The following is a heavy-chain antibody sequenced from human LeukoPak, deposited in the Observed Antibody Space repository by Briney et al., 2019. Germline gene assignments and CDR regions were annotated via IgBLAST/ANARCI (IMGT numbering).Heavy chain of an antibody. CDR2: ISSSSRYI. D-gene: IGHD6-13*01. CDR1: GGSISSSSYY. Sequence: ETLSLTCSVSGGSISSSSYYWGWVRQAPGKGLDWVSSISSSSRYIYYADSVKGRFTISRDNAKNSLYLQMNSLRAEDTAVYYCARVGSSWRTEGEHFWGQGTLVTVSS. V-gene: IGHV3-21*01. CDR3: ARVGSSWRTEGEHF. J-gene: IGHJ4*02.